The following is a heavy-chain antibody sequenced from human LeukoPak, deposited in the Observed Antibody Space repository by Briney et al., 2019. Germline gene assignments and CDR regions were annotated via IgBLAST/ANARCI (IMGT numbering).Heavy chain of an antibody. Sequence: GGSLRLSCAASGFPFSNYGMHWVRQAPGKGLEWMAVISSDGSDKYYADYVKGRFTISRDNSKNTLYLQMNSLRAEDTAVYYCAKDKGREGDYWGQGNLVTVSS. J-gene: IGHJ4*02. V-gene: IGHV3-30*18. CDR3: AKDKGREGDY. CDR1: GFPFSNYG. D-gene: IGHD1-26*01. CDR2: ISSDGSDK.